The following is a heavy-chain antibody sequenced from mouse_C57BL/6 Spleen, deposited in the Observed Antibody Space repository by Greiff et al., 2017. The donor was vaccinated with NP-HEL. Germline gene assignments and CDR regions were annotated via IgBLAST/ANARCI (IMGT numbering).Heavy chain of an antibody. CDR2: IYPRDGST. CDR3: AGEYCYFYFDY. J-gene: IGHJ2*01. CDR1: GYTFTDHT. V-gene: IGHV1-78*01. D-gene: IGHD2-12*01. Sequence: VQLQQSDAELVKPGASVKISCKVSGYTFTDHTIHWMKQRPEQGLEWIGYIYPRDGSTKYNEKFKGKATLTADKSSSTAYMQLNSLTSEYSAFYFCAGEYCYFYFDYWGQGTTLTVSS.